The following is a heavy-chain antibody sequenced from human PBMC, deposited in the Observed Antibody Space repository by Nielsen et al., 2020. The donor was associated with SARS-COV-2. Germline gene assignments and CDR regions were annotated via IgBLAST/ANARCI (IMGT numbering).Heavy chain of an antibody. CDR2: ISSSSSYT. J-gene: IGHJ4*02. CDR3: ARVSAAGMALYYFDY. D-gene: IGHD6-13*01. V-gene: IGHV3-21*04. CDR1: GFTFSSYS. Sequence: GESLKISCAASGFTFSSYSMNWVRQAPGKGLEWVSSISSSSSYTNYADSVTGRFTISRDNAKNSLYLQMNSLRAEDTAVYYCARVSAAGMALYYFDYWGQGTLVTVSS.